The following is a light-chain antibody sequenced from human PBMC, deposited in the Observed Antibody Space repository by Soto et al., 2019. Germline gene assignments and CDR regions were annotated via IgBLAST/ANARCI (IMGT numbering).Light chain of an antibody. CDR1: QTVSSSY. Sequence: EIVLTQSPGTLSLCPGERATLSCRASQTVSSSYLAWYQQKPGQAPSLLIYGASSRATGIPDRFSGSGSGTDSPLTISRLEPEDFAVYYCHQYDSSPLTFGGGTKVEIK. CDR3: HQYDSSPLT. V-gene: IGKV3-20*01. CDR2: GAS. J-gene: IGKJ4*01.